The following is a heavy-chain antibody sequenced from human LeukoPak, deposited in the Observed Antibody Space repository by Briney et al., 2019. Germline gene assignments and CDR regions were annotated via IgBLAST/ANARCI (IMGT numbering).Heavy chain of an antibody. D-gene: IGHD2-15*01. CDR2: ISGSGGTT. CDR3: ARYCSGGSCYRGMNAYYYYGMDV. V-gene: IGHV3-23*01. Sequence: GGSLRLSCAASGFTFITYAMSWARQAPGKGLEWVSVISGSGGTTFYADSAKGRFTISRENSKNTLYLQMNSLRAEDTAVYYCARYCSGGSCYRGMNAYYYYGMDVWGQGTTVTVSS. CDR1: GFTFITYA. J-gene: IGHJ6*02.